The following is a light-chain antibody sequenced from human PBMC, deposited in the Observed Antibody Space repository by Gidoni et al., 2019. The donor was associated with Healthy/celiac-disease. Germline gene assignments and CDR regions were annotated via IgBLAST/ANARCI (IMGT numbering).Light chain of an antibody. V-gene: IGKV1-33*01. CDR2: DAS. J-gene: IGKJ2*01. Sequence: LPIPPSPSSLSASVGDRVTITCQASQDISNYLNWYQQKPGKAPKLLIYDASNLETGVPSRFSGSGSGTDFTFTISSLQPEDIATYYCQQYDNLPYTFGQGTKLEIK. CDR3: QQYDNLPYT. CDR1: QDISNY.